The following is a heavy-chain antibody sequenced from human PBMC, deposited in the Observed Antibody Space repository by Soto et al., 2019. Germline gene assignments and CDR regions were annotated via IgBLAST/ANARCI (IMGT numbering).Heavy chain of an antibody. CDR2: INPGNGDT. CDR3: ARTDCSSTSCYNYYYYGMDV. CDR1: GYSFTKYG. J-gene: IGHJ6*02. D-gene: IGHD2-2*01. V-gene: IGHV1-3*01. Sequence: VASVKVSCKTSGYSFTKYGLHWVRQAPGQRLEWMGWINPGNGDTKYSQKFQGRVTITRDTSATTAYMELSSLRSEDSAVFYCARTDCSSTSCYNYYYYGMDVWGQGXTVTVYS.